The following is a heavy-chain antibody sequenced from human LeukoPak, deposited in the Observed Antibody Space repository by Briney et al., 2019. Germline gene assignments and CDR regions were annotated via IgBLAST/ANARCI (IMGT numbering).Heavy chain of an antibody. CDR3: AKDQAYYDFWSGYPVGGDAFDI. Sequence: GGSLRLSCAASGFTVSSNYMSWVRQAPGKGLEWVSVIYSGGSTYCADSVKGRFTISRDNSKNTLYLQMNSLRAEDTAVYYCAKDQAYYDFWSGYPVGGDAFDIWGQGTMVTVSS. D-gene: IGHD3-3*01. CDR2: IYSGGST. J-gene: IGHJ3*02. V-gene: IGHV3-53*01. CDR1: GFTVSSNY.